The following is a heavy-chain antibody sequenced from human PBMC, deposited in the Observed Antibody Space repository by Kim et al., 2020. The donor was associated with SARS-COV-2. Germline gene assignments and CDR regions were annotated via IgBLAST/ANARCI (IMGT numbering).Heavy chain of an antibody. J-gene: IGHJ1*01. V-gene: IGHV4-31*03. Sequence: SESLSLTCTVSGGSISSGGYYWSWIRQHPGKGLEWIGYIYYSGSTYYNPSLKSRVTISVDTSKNQFSLKLSSVTAADTAVYYCAGYHQLRQYVGGYFQHWGQGTLVTVSS. D-gene: IGHD3-3*01. CDR3: AGYHQLRQYVGGYFQH. CDR2: IYYSGST. CDR1: GGSISSGGYY.